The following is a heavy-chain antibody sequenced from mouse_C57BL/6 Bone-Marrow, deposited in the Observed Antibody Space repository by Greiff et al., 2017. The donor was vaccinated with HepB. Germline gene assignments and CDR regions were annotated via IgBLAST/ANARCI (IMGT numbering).Heavy chain of an antibody. CDR1: GYTFTSYW. CDR3: ARSQATSRFAY. J-gene: IGHJ3*01. CDR2: IDPSDSYN. Sequence: VQLQQPGAELVMPGASVKLSCKASGYTFTSYWMHWVKQRPGQGLEWIGEIDPSDSYNNYNQKFKGKSTLTVDKSSRTAYMQISSLTSEDSAVYYCARSQATSRFAYWGQGTLVTVSA. D-gene: IGHD3-2*02. V-gene: IGHV1-69*01.